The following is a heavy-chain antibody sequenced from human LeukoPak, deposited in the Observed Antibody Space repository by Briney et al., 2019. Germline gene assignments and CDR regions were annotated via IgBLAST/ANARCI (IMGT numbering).Heavy chain of an antibody. J-gene: IGHJ4*02. CDR2: IYHSGST. CDR3: ARQDNYDFWGGYYQPGYFDY. CDR1: GYSISSGYY. Sequence: SETLSLTCAVSGYSISSGYYWGWIRQPPGKGLEWIGSIYHSGSTYYNPSLKSRVTISVDTSKNQFSLKLSSVTAADTAVYYCARQDNYDFWGGYYQPGYFDYWGQGTLVTVSS. D-gene: IGHD3-3*01. V-gene: IGHV4-38-2*01.